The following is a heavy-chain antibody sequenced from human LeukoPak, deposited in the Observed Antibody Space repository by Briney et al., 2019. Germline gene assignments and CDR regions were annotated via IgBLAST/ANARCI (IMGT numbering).Heavy chain of an antibody. CDR2: INAYSGGT. CDR1: GYTFNGYY. J-gene: IGHJ4*02. V-gene: IGHV1-2*02. Sequence: GASVKVSCKASGYTFNGYYLHWVRLAPGQGLEWLGWINAYSGGTNYAQKFQGRVTMTRDTSISTAYVELSRLRSDDTAVYYCATSTSGYKSSWSVLWYWGQGTLVTVSS. CDR3: ATSTSGYKSSWSVLWY. D-gene: IGHD6-13*01.